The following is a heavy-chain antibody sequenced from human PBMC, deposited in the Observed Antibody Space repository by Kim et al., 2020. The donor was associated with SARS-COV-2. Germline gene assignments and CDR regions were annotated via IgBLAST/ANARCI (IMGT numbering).Heavy chain of an antibody. Sequence: GGSLRLSCAASGFTFSRRAMSWVRQVPGKGLEWIASVNNNNPYYADSVKGRFTVSRDITKDTLYLQMNSLRADDTALYYCAKDHPSGGWPTFDSWGQGTLVAFPS. CDR2: VNNNNP. D-gene: IGHD2-15*01. CDR1: GFTFSRRA. CDR3: AKDHPSGGWPTFDS. J-gene: IGHJ4*02. V-gene: IGHV3-23*05.